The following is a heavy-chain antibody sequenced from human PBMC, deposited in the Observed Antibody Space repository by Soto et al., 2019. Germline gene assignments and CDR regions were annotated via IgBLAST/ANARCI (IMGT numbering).Heavy chain of an antibody. CDR2: IYYTGST. CDR1: GGSISSRNYY. J-gene: IGHJ4*02. Sequence: SETLSLTCTVSGGSISSRNYYWAWIRRPPGKGLEWIGSIYYTGSTYDNPSLKSRVSTSVETSKNQFSLKLISVTAADTAVYYCARLLYDRSGYYLFDYWGQGTLVT. CDR3: ARLLYDRSGYYLFDY. V-gene: IGHV4-39*01. D-gene: IGHD3-22*01.